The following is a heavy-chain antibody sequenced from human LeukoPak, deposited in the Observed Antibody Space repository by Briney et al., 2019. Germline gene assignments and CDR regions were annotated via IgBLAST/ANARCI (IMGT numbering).Heavy chain of an antibody. J-gene: IGHJ4*02. CDR1: GGSFTTYY. CDR2: IDSSGTT. Sequence: SETLSLTCTVSGGSFTTYYWSWIRQPAGRGLEWIGHIDSSGTTNYNPSLKSRVTMSTDPSKNQFSLKLSSVTAADTAIYYCARDAKYYYGSRTFFFYEHWGQGTLLTVSS. V-gene: IGHV4-4*07. CDR3: ARDAKYYYGSRTFFFYEH. D-gene: IGHD3-10*01.